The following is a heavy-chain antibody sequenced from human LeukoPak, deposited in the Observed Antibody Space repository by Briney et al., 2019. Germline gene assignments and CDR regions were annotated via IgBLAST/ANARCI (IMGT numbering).Heavy chain of an antibody. Sequence: PGGSLRLSCAASGFTVSSNYMSWVRQAPGKGLEWVSLISSGGGTYYADSVKGRFTISRDNSKSTVYLQMNSLRADDTAVYYCAREEMAVSGYFDYWGQGILVTVSS. D-gene: IGHD5-24*01. CDR2: ISSGGGT. V-gene: IGHV3-53*01. CDR3: AREEMAVSGYFDY. CDR1: GFTVSSNY. J-gene: IGHJ4*02.